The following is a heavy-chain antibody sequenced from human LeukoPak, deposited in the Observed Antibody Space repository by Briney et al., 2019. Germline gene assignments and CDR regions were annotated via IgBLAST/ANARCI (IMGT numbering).Heavy chain of an antibody. D-gene: IGHD3/OR15-3a*01. CDR2: IFPTDSDT. J-gene: IGHJ3*01. CDR1: AYTFSGHW. V-gene: IGHV5-51*01. Sequence: GESLKISCQGSAYTFSGHWIGWVRQKPGKDLEWMGIIFPTDSDTTYSPSFQGQVIISADQSTGTAYLQWSSLRASDTAMYYCAGAIFGTGDYVDAFDVWGQGTVVTVSS. CDR3: AGAIFGTGDYVDAFDV.